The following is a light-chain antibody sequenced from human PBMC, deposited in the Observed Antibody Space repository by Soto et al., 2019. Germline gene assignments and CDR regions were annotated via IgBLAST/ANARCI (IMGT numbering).Light chain of an antibody. V-gene: IGKV3-20*01. Sequence: EIVLTQSPGPLSLSPGERAILSCRASQSVNSNYLAWYQQKPGQAPRLLIYGASSRATGVPNRFSGSGSGTDFTLTISSLEPEDFAVYYCHQYGLSPRHPFGQGTKLEIK. CDR1: QSVNSNY. J-gene: IGKJ2*01. CDR2: GAS. CDR3: HQYGLSPRHP.